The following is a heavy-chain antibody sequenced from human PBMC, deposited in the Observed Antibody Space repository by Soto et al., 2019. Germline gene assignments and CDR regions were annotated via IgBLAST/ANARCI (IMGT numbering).Heavy chain of an antibody. J-gene: IGHJ6*03. CDR3: ARDSYSRLDGYYMDV. D-gene: IGHD3-16*01. Sequence: PGGSLRLSCAASGFTFSSYWMSWVRQAPGKGLEWVANIKQDGSEKYYVDSVKGRFTISRDNAKNSLCLQMNSLRAEDTAVYYCARDSYSRLDGYYMDVWGKGTTVTVSS. CDR2: IKQDGSEK. V-gene: IGHV3-7*01. CDR1: GFTFSSYW.